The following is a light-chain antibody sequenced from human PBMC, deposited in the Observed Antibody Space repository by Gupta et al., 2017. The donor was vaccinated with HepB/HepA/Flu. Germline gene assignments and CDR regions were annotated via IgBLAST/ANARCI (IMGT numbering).Light chain of an antibody. CDR1: SSDVGGYNY. V-gene: IGLV2-11*01. Sequence: QSALTQPRSVSGSPGQSVTISCTGTSSDVGGYNYVSWYQQHPGKAPKVMIYDVNKRPSGVPDRFSGSRSGNTASRTISGLQAEDEADYYCCSYAGSYTYVFGTGTKVTVL. J-gene: IGLJ1*01. CDR3: CSYAGSYTYV. CDR2: DVN.